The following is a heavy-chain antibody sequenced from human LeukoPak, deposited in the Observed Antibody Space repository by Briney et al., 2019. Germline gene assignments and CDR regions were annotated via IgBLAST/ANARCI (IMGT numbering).Heavy chain of an antibody. CDR1: GYTLTELS. J-gene: IGHJ4*02. Sequence: GASVKVSCKVSGYTLTELSMHWVRQAPGKGREWMGGFDPEDGETIYAQKFQGRVTMTEDTSTDTAYMELSSLRSEDTAVYYCATVSGYSGYANFAYWGQGTLVTVSS. V-gene: IGHV1-24*01. CDR3: ATVSGYSGYANFAY. D-gene: IGHD5-12*01. CDR2: FDPEDGET.